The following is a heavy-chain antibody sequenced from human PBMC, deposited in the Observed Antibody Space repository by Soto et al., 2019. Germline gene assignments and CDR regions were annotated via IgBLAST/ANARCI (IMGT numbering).Heavy chain of an antibody. CDR2: ISGSGGSI. Sequence: PGGSLRLSCAASRFTFSSYAMSWVRQAPGKGLEWVSDISGSGGSIYYADSVKGRFTISRDNSKNTLFLQMNSLRAEDTAVYYCATHPSRYYDSSGYLDYWGQGTLVTVSS. J-gene: IGHJ4*02. CDR3: ATHPSRYYDSSGYLDY. V-gene: IGHV3-23*01. CDR1: RFTFSSYA. D-gene: IGHD3-22*01.